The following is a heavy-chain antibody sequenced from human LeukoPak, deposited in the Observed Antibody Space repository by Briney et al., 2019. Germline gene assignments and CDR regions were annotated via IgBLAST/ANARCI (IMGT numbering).Heavy chain of an antibody. V-gene: IGHV3-23*01. J-gene: IGHJ4*02. D-gene: IGHD2-2*02. CDR1: GFTFSSYA. Sequence: GRSLRLSCAASGFTFSSYAMSWVRQAPGKRLEWVSTISGSGGNTYYADSVKGRFTISRDNSKNTLYLQMDSLRAEDTAVYYCARRYCSTTSCYTGYWGQGTLVTVSS. CDR3: ARRYCSTTSCYTGY. CDR2: ISGSGGNT.